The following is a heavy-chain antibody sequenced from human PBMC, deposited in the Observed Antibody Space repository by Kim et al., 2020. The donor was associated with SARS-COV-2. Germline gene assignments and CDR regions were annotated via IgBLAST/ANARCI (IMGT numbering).Heavy chain of an antibody. J-gene: IGHJ4*02. CDR3: AKDRKVGGYSYGWFYFDY. D-gene: IGHD5-18*01. CDR2: ISYDGAIK. CDR1: GFNFRTYG. Sequence: GSLRLSCAAPGFNFRTYGMHWVRQAPGKGLEWVAVISYDGAIKYYADSVKGRFTISRDNSKNTLYLQMNSLRVEDTAVYYCAKDRKVGGYSYGWFYFDYWGQGILVTVSS. V-gene: IGHV3-30*18.